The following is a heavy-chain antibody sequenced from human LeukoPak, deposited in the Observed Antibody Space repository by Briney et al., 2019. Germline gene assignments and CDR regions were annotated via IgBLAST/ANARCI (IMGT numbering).Heavy chain of an antibody. V-gene: IGHV1-69*04. CDR1: GGTFSSYA. CDR2: IIPIFGIA. D-gene: IGHD5-18*01. CDR3: ARDRRGYSYGSDY. J-gene: IGHJ4*02. Sequence: SVKVSCKASGGTFSSYAISWVRQAPGQGLEWMGRIIPIFGIANYAQKFQGGVTITADKSTSTAYMELSSLRSEDTAVYYCARDRRGYSYGSDYWGQGTLVTVSS.